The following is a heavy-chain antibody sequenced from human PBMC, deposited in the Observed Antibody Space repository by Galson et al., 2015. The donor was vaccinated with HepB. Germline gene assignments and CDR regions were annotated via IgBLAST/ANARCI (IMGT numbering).Heavy chain of an antibody. Sequence: ETLSLTCAVYGGSFSGYYWSWIRQPPGKGLEWIGEINHSGSTNYKPSLKSRVTISVDTSKNQFSLKLSSVTAADTAVYYCARSGSSGWNYYHYYYMDVWGKGTTVTVSS. V-gene: IGHV4-34*01. CDR3: ARSGSSGWNYYHYYYMDV. J-gene: IGHJ6*03. CDR1: GGSFSGYY. D-gene: IGHD6-19*01. CDR2: INHSGST.